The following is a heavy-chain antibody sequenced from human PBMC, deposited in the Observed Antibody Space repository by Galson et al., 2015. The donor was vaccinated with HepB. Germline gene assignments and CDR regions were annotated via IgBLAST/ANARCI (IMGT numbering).Heavy chain of an antibody. D-gene: IGHD6-19*01. CDR2: INSDGSST. V-gene: IGHV3-74*01. CDR3: ARELAVAGLGPHYYGMDV. Sequence: SLRLSCAASGFTFSSYWMHWVRQAPGKGLVWVSRINSDGSSTSYADSVKGRFTISRDNAKNTLYLQMNSLRAEDTAVYYCARELAVAGLGPHYYGMDVWGQGTTVTVSS. CDR1: GFTFSSYW. J-gene: IGHJ6*02.